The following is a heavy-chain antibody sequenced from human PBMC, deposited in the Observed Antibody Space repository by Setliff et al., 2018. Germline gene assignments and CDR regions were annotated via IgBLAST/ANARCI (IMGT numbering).Heavy chain of an antibody. CDR3: ARSSPEIRKHNAFDI. CDR1: GGSISSHY. D-gene: IGHD6-6*01. CDR2: IYYSGST. J-gene: IGHJ3*02. Sequence: PSETLSLTCTVSGGSISSHYWSWIRQPPGKGLEWIGYIYYSGSTYYNPSLKSRVTISVDTSKNQFSLKLSSVTAADTAVYYCARSSPEIRKHNAFDIWGQGTMVTVS. V-gene: IGHV4-59*08.